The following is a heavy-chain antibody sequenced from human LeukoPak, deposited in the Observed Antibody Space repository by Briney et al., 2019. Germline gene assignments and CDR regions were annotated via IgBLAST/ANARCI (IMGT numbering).Heavy chain of an antibody. D-gene: IGHD1-26*01. Sequence: SETLSLTCAVYGGSFSVYYWSWIRQPPGKGLEWIGEINHSGSTNYNPSLKSRVTISVDTSKNQFSLKLSSVTAADTAVYYCARALGATPGPFDYWGQGTLVTVSS. CDR3: ARALGATPGPFDY. CDR1: GGSFSVYY. CDR2: INHSGST. V-gene: IGHV4-34*01. J-gene: IGHJ4*02.